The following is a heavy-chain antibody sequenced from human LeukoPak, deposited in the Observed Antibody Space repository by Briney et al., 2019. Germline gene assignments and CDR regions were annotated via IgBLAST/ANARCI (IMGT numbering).Heavy chain of an antibody. Sequence: GGSLRLSCAASGLTFRAYGMSWDRQAPGKGLEWVSSISGGGDTTYYADSVRGRFTISRDNSKNTMYLQMNSLRAEDTAVYYCAILGPLDYWGQGTLVAVSS. CDR2: ISGGGDTT. CDR3: AILGPLDY. J-gene: IGHJ4*02. CDR1: GLTFRAYG. V-gene: IGHV3-23*01.